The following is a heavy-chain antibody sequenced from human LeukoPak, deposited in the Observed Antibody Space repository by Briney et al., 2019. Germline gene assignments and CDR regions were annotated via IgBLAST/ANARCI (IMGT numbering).Heavy chain of an antibody. CDR1: GFTFSSYA. D-gene: IGHD6-13*01. J-gene: IGHJ4*02. CDR3: AKEGYSSTWNADFDF. V-gene: IGHV3-23*01. CDR2: ISGSGGTI. Sequence: VGSLRLSCAASGFTFSSYAMSWVRQAPGKGLEWVSAISGSGGTIYNADSVKGRFTISRDNSKNTLYLQMNSLRAENTAVYYCAKEGYSSTWNADFDFWGQGTLVTVSS.